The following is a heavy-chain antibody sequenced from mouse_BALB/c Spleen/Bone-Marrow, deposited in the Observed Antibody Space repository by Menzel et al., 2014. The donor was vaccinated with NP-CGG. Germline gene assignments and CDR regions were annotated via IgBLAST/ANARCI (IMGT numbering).Heavy chain of an antibody. D-gene: IGHD4-1*01. Sequence: QVQLKHSGVELVRPGTSVKVSCKASGYAFTNYWIEWVKRRPGQGLEWIGVINPGSGGINYNEKFKGKATLTADKSSNTAYMQLSSLTSDDSAVYFCARELGRGFAYWGQGTLVTVSA. CDR3: ARELGRGFAY. CDR1: GYAFTNYW. CDR2: INPGSGGI. V-gene: IGHV1-54*01. J-gene: IGHJ3*01.